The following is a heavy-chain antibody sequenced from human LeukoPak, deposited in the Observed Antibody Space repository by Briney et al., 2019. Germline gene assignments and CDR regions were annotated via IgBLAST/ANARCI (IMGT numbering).Heavy chain of an antibody. J-gene: IGHJ4*02. Sequence: GGSLRLSCAASGFTFSNAWMSWIRQAPGKGLEWVGLIKSKTDGGTTDYAAPVKGRFTISKDDSKNTLYLQMNSLKTEDTAVYYCTTRLDSSGYYDYYFDYWGQGTLVTVSS. D-gene: IGHD3-22*01. CDR2: IKSKTDGGTT. CDR1: GFTFSNAW. CDR3: TTRLDSSGYYDYYFDY. V-gene: IGHV3-15*01.